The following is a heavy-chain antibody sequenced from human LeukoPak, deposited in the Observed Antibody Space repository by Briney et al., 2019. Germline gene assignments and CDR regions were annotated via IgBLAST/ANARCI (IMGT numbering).Heavy chain of an antibody. CDR3: AKEDKSNDAVGDL. D-gene: IGHD1-20*01. CDR2: ISGSGSAT. J-gene: IGHJ5*02. V-gene: IGHV3-23*01. Sequence: GGSLRLSCAASGFTFRSYAMNWVRQAPGKGLEWVSAISGSGSATYYADSVKGRFTISRDNSKNTLYLQMNSLRAEDTAVYYCAKEDKSNDAVGDLWGQGTLVTVSS. CDR1: GFTFRSYA.